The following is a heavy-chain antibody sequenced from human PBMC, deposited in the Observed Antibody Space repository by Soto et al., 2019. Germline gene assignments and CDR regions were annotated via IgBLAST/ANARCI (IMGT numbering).Heavy chain of an antibody. CDR3: ARLEDDGDDYYAFDI. D-gene: IGHD4-17*01. V-gene: IGHV4-31*03. CDR1: GGSISSGGYY. CDR2: IYYSGST. Sequence: QVQLQESGPGLVKPSQTLSLTCTVSGGSISSGGYYWSWIRQHPGKGLEWIGYIYYSGSTYYNPSLKSRITKSVDPSKDLFSLKFGSVTAADTAVYYCARLEDDGDDYYAFDIWGQGTLVIVS. J-gene: IGHJ3*02.